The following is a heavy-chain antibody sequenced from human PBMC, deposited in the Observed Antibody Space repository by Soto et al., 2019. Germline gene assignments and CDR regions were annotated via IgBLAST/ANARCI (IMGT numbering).Heavy chain of an antibody. V-gene: IGHV3-23*01. CDR3: AKDNPLWFGELLPYFDY. CDR2: ISGSGGST. D-gene: IGHD3-10*01. CDR1: GFTFSSYA. J-gene: IGHJ4*02. Sequence: GGSLRLSCAASGFTFSSYAMSWVRQAPGKGLEWVSAISGSGGSTYYADSVKGRFTISRDNSKNTLYLQMNSLRAEDTAVYYYAKDNPLWFGELLPYFDYWGQGTLVTVSS.